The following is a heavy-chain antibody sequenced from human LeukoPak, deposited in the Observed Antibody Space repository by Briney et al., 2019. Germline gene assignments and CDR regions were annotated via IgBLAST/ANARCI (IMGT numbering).Heavy chain of an antibody. CDR3: ARSGAFILGRAFDI. Sequence: GGSLRLSCAASGFTFSSYEMNWVRQAPGKGLEWVSYISSSGSTIYYADSVKGRFTISRDNAKNSLFLHMNSLRGEDMAIYYCARSGAFILGRAFDIWGQGTMVTVSS. D-gene: IGHD7-27*01. CDR1: GFTFSSYE. V-gene: IGHV3-48*03. CDR2: ISSSGSTI. J-gene: IGHJ3*02.